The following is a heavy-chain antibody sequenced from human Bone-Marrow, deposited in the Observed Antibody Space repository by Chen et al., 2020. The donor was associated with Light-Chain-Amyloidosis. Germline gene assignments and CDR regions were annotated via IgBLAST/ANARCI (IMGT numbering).Heavy chain of an antibody. CDR3: ARGEYYDASGYYTRFSFDY. CDR2: INHSGDT. J-gene: IGHJ4*02. CDR1: GGAFSGYF. V-gene: IGHV4-34*01. D-gene: IGHD3-22*01. Sequence: QVQLQQWGAGLLKPSETLSLTCGVSGGAFSGYFWSWIRQPPGKGLEWIGEINHSGDTKYNPSLSVRVTISVDTSKNQFSLNLSSVTAADTAVYYCARGEYYDASGYYTRFSFDYWGRGTLVTVSS.